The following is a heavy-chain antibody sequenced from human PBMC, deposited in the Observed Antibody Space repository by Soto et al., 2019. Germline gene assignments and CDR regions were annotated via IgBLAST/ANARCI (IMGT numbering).Heavy chain of an antibody. V-gene: IGHV4-30-2*01. CDR2: MYHSGNT. CDR3: ASSKCDVLAGCVWFDP. Sequence: SETLSLTCTVSGGSITSGGYSWGWIRQPPGQGLVWIGYMYHSGNTYYYPSLKGRVTISPDHSRNQFSLRLNSVTAADTAVYFCASSKCDVLAGCVWFDPWGQGTLVTVS. J-gene: IGHJ5*02. CDR1: GGSITSGGYS. D-gene: IGHD2-15*01.